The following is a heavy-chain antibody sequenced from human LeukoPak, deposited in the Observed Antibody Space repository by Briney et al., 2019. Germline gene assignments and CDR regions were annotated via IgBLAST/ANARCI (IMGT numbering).Heavy chain of an antibody. CDR2: IYTSGST. CDR1: GGSISSGSYY. CDR3: ARDSSSSYYFDY. V-gene: IGHV4-61*02. J-gene: IGHJ4*02. Sequence: PSQTLSLTCTVSGGSISSGSYYWSWIRQPAGKGLEWIGRIYTSGSTNYNPSPKSRVTISVDTSKNQFSLKLSSVTAADTAVYYCARDSSSSYYFDYWGQGTLVTVSS. D-gene: IGHD6-6*01.